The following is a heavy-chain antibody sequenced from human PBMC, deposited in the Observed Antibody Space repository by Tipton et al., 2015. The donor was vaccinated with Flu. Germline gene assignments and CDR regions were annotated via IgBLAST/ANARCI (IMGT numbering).Heavy chain of an antibody. Sequence: TLSLTCTVSGGSISSGGYYWSWIRQHPGKGLEWIGYIYYSGSTYYNPSLKSRVTISVDTSKNQFSLKLSSVTAADTAVYYCARDRDYYDSSGYPHYWFFDLWGRGPLVTVSS. V-gene: IGHV4-31*03. J-gene: IGHJ2*01. CDR3: ARDRDYYDSSGYPHYWFFDL. CDR2: IYYSGST. CDR1: GGSISSGGYY. D-gene: IGHD3-22*01.